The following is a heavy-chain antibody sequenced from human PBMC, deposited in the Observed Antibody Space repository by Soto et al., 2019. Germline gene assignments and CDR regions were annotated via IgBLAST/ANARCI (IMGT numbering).Heavy chain of an antibody. Sequence: SQTLSLTCAISGDSVSSNTAAWNWIRSSPSRGLEWLGRTYYRSNWRHDYAVSVKSRITVNPDTSKSHFSLQLNSVTPDDTAVYYCARGVAGSGFDLWGKGTLVTVSS. CDR1: GDSVSSNTAA. J-gene: IGHJ4*02. CDR2: TYYRSNWRH. D-gene: IGHD6-19*01. V-gene: IGHV6-1*01. CDR3: ARGVAGSGFDL.